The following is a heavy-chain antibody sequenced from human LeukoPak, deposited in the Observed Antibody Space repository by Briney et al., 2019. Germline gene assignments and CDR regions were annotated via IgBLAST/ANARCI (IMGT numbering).Heavy chain of an antibody. J-gene: IGHJ4*02. CDR1: GGSISSDDYY. Sequence: SETLSLTCTVSGGSISSDDYYWSWIRQPPGKGLEWIGYIYYSGSTYYNSSLKSRVTISVDTSKNQFSLKLSSVTAADTAVYYCASQRRSYDSSGYSRSYWGQGTLVTVSS. V-gene: IGHV4-30-4*08. CDR3: ASQRRSYDSSGYSRSY. CDR2: IYYSGST. D-gene: IGHD3-22*01.